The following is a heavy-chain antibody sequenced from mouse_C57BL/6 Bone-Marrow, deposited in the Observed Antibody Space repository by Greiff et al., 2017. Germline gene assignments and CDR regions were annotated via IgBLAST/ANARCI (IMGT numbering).Heavy chain of an antibody. Sequence: VQLQQPGAELVKPGASVKVSCKASGYTFTSSWMHWVKQRPGQGLEWIGRIHPSDSEPKYNQKFTGKATLTVDKSSTTAYMQLSILTSEDSAVYYCSISNCSNYVGYWGQGTTLTVSS. J-gene: IGHJ2*01. CDR3: SISNCSNYVGY. CDR2: IHPSDSEP. D-gene: IGHD2-5*01. V-gene: IGHV1-74*01. CDR1: GYTFTSSW.